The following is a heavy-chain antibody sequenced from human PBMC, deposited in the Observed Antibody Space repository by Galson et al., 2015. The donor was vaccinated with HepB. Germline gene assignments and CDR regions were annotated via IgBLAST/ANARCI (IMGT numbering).Heavy chain of an antibody. CDR2: IYYSEST. CDR3: ARDFVMTAAGMQYYYDMDV. V-gene: IGHV4-59*01. D-gene: IGHD6-13*01. CDR1: GGSISNYY. J-gene: IGHJ6*02. Sequence: ETLSLTCTVSGGSISNYYWSWIRQPPGKGLEWIGHIYYSESTNYNPSLKSRVTISVDTSKNQFSLRLSSVTAADTAIYYCARDFVMTAAGMQYYYDMDVWGQGTTVTVSS.